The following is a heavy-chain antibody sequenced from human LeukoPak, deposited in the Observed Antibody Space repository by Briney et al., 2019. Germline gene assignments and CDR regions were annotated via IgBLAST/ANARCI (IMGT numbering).Heavy chain of an antibody. CDR2: IYYSGST. Sequence: SETLSLTWPVAGGSISSYYWSWIRQPPGKVLEWIGYIYYSGSTNYNPSLKSRVTIPVDKSKNQFSLELSSVTAADTAVYYCARGSMGLDNDAFDIWGQGTMVTVSS. D-gene: IGHD2-8*01. CDR3: ARGSMGLDNDAFDI. J-gene: IGHJ3*02. CDR1: GGSISSYY. V-gene: IGHV4-59*01.